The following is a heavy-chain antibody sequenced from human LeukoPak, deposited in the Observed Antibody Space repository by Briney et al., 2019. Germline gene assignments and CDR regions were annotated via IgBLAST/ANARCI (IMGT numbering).Heavy chain of an antibody. J-gene: IGHJ4*02. D-gene: IGHD6-13*01. V-gene: IGHV3-30*02. CDR2: IRYDGNNK. CDR3: ARDIEAAGLFLDY. CDR1: GFTFSSYG. Sequence: GGSLRLSCAASGFTFSSYGMHWVRQAPGKGLEWVAFIRYDGNNKYYADSVKGRVTISRDNSKNTLYLQMNSLRAEDTAAYYCARDIEAAGLFLDYWGQGTLVTVSS.